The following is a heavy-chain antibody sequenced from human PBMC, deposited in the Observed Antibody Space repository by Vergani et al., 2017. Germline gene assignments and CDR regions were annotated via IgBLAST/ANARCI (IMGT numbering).Heavy chain of an antibody. CDR1: GYTFTSYY. J-gene: IGHJ5*02. D-gene: IGHD2-2*01. V-gene: IGHV1-46*01. CDR2: INPSGGSQ. CDR3: ARDSRYCSSTSCYFGRDWFDP. Sequence: QVQLVQSGAAVKKPGASVKVSCKASGYTFTSYYMPWVRQAPGQGLEWMGIINPSGGSQSYAQKFQGRVTMTRDTSTSTVYMELSSLRSEDTAVYYCARDSRYCSSTSCYFGRDWFDPWGQGTLVTVSS.